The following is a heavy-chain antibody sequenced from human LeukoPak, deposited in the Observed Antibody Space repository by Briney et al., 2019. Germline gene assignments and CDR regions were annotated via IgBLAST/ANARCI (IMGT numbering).Heavy chain of an antibody. CDR2: IRSKGYGRIR. D-gene: IGHD1-26*01. CDR3: IKARGGSCSGIDY. CDR1: GFTFGDYA. V-gene: IGHV3-49*04. Sequence: GGSLRLSCTASGFTFGDYAMRWVRHAPGEGREWVGFIRSKGYGRIREYSASVKGRFTISRDDSNSIAYLQMNSLKTEDTAVYYCIKARGGSCSGIDYWGQGTLVTVSS. J-gene: IGHJ4*02.